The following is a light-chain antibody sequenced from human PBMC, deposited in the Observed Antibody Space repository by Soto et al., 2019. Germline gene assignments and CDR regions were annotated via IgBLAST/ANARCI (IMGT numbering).Light chain of an antibody. CDR3: QPYASSLT. J-gene: IGKJ1*01. V-gene: IGKV3-20*01. CDR2: GAS. CDR1: QSVDSAF. Sequence: EIVLTQSPGSLSLSLGERATLSCRASQSVDSAFFAWYQQKPGQPPRLLMYGASRRATGIPDRFSGSGSGADFNLTISRLEPEDFAVYYCQPYASSLTFGQGTKVEI.